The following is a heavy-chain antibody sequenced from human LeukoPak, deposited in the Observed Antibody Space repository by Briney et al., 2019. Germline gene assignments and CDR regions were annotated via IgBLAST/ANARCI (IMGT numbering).Heavy chain of an antibody. V-gene: IGHV1-2*02. CDR1: GYSFADYY. D-gene: IGHD3-10*01. CDR2: IKPNSGGT. Sequence: ASVKVSCKASGYSFADYYMHWVRQAPGQGLEWMGWIKPNSGGTRSAQKFQGRVTMTRDTSISTAYMELSRLRSDDTAVYYCAREELLWFGELTGASYYFDYWGQGTLVTVSS. J-gene: IGHJ4*02. CDR3: AREELLWFGELTGASYYFDY.